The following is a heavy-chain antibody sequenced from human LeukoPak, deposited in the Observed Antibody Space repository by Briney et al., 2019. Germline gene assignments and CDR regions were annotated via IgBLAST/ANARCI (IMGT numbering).Heavy chain of an antibody. J-gene: IGHJ5*02. D-gene: IGHD3-10*01. Sequence: SETLSLTCTVSGGSISSSSYYWSWIRQPPGKGLEWIGEINHSGSTNYNPSLKSRITISVDTSKNQFSLKLSSVTAADTAVYYCARQRVRGVIILHSWFDPWGQGTLVTVSS. CDR1: GGSISSSSYY. CDR3: ARQRVRGVIILHSWFDP. V-gene: IGHV4-39*01. CDR2: INHSGST.